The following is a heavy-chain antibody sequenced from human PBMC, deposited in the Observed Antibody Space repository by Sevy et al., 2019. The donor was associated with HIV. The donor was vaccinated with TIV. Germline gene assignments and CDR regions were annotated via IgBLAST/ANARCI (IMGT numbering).Heavy chain of an antibody. CDR3: VGAIAKDGSF. D-gene: IGHD6-13*01. Sequence: GGSLRLSCVASGFSLNNYWMNWVRQAPGKGLEWVANINQDGSVKYYVDSVRGRFTISRDNARNLVFLQMSCLRVDDSALYYCVGAIAKDGSFWGQGTLVTVSS. V-gene: IGHV3-7*01. J-gene: IGHJ4*02. CDR1: GFSLNNYW. CDR2: INQDGSVK.